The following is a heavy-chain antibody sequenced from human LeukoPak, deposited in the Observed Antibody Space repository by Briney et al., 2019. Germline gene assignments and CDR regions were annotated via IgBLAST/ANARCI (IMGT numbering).Heavy chain of an antibody. CDR3: ARGHYDSSGYWLSYFDY. D-gene: IGHD3-22*01. J-gene: IGHJ4*02. Sequence: PSETLSLTCAVYGGSFSGYYWSWIRQPPGKGLEWIGEINHSGSTNYNPSLKSRVTISVDTSKNQFSLKLSSVTAADTAVYYCARGHYDSSGYWLSYFDYWGQGSLVTVSS. CDR2: INHSGST. CDR1: GGSFSGYY. V-gene: IGHV4-34*01.